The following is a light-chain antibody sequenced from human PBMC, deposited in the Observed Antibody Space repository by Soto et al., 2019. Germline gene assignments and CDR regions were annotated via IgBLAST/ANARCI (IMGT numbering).Light chain of an antibody. CDR2: GNS. J-gene: IGLJ3*02. Sequence: QSVLTQPPSVSGAQGQRLTFSCPGGTPKLGAGYDVHWYQQLPGTAPKLLIYGNSNRPSGVPDRFSGSKSGTSASLAITGLRAEDEADYYCQSYDSSLSGWVFGGGTKLTVL. CDR1: TPKLGAGYD. CDR3: QSYDSSLSGWV. V-gene: IGLV1-40*01.